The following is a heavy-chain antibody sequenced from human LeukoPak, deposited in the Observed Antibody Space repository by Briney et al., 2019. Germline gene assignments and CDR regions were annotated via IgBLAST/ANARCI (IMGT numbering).Heavy chain of an antibody. CDR1: GGSLSGYY. CDR2: INHSGGT. D-gene: IGHD3-22*01. Sequence: SETLSLTCAVYGGSLSGYYWSWIRQPPGKGLEWIGEINHSGGTNYNPSLKSRVPISVDTSKNQFSLKLSSVTAADTAVYYCARGVHYYDSSGYLGYWGQGTLVTVSS. V-gene: IGHV4-34*01. CDR3: ARGVHYYDSSGYLGY. J-gene: IGHJ4*02.